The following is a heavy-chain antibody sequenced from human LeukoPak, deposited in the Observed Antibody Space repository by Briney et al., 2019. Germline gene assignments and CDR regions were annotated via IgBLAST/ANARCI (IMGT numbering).Heavy chain of an antibody. V-gene: IGHV4-4*07. D-gene: IGHD6-19*01. Sequence: SETLSLTCTVSGGSISSYYWSWIRQPAGKGLEWIGRIYISGSGSTNYNPSLKSRVTMSVDTSKNQFSLKLSSVTAADTDVYYCARDKRVAVAGTYIYYYYMDVWGNGTTVTISS. CDR1: GGSISSYY. J-gene: IGHJ6*03. CDR3: ARDKRVAVAGTYIYYYYMDV. CDR2: IYISGSGST.